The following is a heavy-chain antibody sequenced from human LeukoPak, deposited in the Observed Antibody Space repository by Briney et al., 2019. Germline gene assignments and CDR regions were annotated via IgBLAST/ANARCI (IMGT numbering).Heavy chain of an antibody. V-gene: IGHV3-74*01. CDR1: GSTFSDYW. CDR2: TNSDGSST. Sequence: GGSLRLSCAASGSTFSDYWMHWVRQAPGKGLVWVSGTNSDGSSTNYADSVKGRFTISRDNAKNTLYLQMNSLRAEGTAVYYCARARSGLFDYWGQGTLVTVSS. D-gene: IGHD2-15*01. J-gene: IGHJ4*02. CDR3: ARARSGLFDY.